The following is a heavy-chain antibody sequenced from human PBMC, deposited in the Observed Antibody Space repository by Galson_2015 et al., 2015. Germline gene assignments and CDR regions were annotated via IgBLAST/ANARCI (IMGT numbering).Heavy chain of an antibody. J-gene: IGHJ4*02. D-gene: IGHD4-17*01. CDR1: GFTFSSYG. Sequence: SLRLSCAASGFTFSSYGMHWVRQAPGKGLEWVAVIWYDGSNKYYADSVKGRFTISRDNSKNTLYLQMNSLRAEDTAVYYCARDLFDYGDYVYYWGQGTLVTVSS. V-gene: IGHV3-33*01. CDR2: IWYDGSNK. CDR3: ARDLFDYGDYVYY.